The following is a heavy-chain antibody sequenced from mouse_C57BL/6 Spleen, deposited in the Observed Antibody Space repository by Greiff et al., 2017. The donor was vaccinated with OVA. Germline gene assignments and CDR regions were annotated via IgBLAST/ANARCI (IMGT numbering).Heavy chain of an antibody. CDR2: INPSTGGT. CDR3: ARHESAYRY. V-gene: IGHV1-43*01. Sequence: EVHLVESGPELVKPGASVKISCKASGYSFTGYYMHWVKQSSEKSLEWIGEINPSTGGTSYNQKFKGKATLTVDKSSSTAYMQLKSLTSEDSAVYYCARHESAYRYWGQGTTLTVSS. CDR1: GYSFTGYY. J-gene: IGHJ2*01. D-gene: IGHD6-1*01.